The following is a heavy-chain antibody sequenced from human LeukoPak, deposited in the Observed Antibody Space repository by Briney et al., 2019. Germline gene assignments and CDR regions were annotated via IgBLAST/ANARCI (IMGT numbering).Heavy chain of an antibody. J-gene: IGHJ4*02. CDR2: IHTSGST. CDR1: GGSISNYH. D-gene: IGHD6-19*01. Sequence: SETLSLTCTVSGGSISNYHWSWMRQPAGKGLEWIGQIHTSGSTNYYPPLKSRVAMSIDTPENQLSLTIRSVTAADTAVYYCARRDISSGWSFDYWGQGTLVTVSS. CDR3: ARRDISSGWSFDY. V-gene: IGHV4-4*07.